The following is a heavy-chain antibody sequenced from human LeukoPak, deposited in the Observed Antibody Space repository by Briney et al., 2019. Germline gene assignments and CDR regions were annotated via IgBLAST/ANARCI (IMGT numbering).Heavy chain of an antibody. CDR1: GFTFNNYA. Sequence: GGSLRLSCAASGFTFNNYAMTWVRQAPGKGLEWVSAISGSGSSTYYADSVKGRFTISRDNSKNSLYLQMDSLRADDTAVYYCAKLATRLAARPNFDYWGLGTLVAVSS. D-gene: IGHD6-6*01. CDR2: ISGSGSST. CDR3: AKLATRLAARPNFDY. J-gene: IGHJ4*02. V-gene: IGHV3-23*01.